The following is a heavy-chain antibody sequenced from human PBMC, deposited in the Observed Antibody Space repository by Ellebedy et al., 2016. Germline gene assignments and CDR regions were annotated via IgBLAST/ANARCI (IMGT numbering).Heavy chain of an antibody. J-gene: IGHJ4*02. CDR2: LYLDDDK. V-gene: IGHV2-5*02. CDR1: GFSLSTSGMG. D-gene: IGHD1-20*01. Sequence: SGPTLVXPTQTLTLTCTFSGFSLSTSGMGVGWIRQPPGKALEWLALLYLDDDKRYSPSLKGRLTITKDTSQSQVVLTITNVDPLDTATYYCAHATLYNWNLDSWGQGTLVTVSS. CDR3: AHATLYNWNLDS.